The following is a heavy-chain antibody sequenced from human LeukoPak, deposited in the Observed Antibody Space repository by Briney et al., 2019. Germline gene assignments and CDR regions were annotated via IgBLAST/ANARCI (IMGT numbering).Heavy chain of an antibody. CDR1: GFTFSDYY. Sequence: AGGSLRLSCAASGFTFSDYYMSWIRQAPGKGLEWVSCISSSYTNYADSVKGRFTISRDNAKNSLYLQMNSLRAEDTAMYYCARAGSNWQFDYWGQGTLVTVSS. CDR3: ARAGSNWQFDY. D-gene: IGHD6-13*01. CDR2: ISSSYT. J-gene: IGHJ4*02. V-gene: IGHV3-11*05.